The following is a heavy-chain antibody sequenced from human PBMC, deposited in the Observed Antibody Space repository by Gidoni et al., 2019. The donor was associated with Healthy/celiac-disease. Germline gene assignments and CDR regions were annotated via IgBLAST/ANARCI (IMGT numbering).Heavy chain of an antibody. D-gene: IGHD2-15*01. J-gene: IGHJ3*02. CDR1: GYTFTSYG. CDR2: ISAYNGNT. Sequence: QVQLVQSGAEVKKPGASVKVSCKASGYTFTSYGISWVRQAPGQGLEWMGWISAYNGNTNYAQKLQGRVTMTTDTSTSTAYMELRSLRSDDTAVYYCARGRAPLLLVGPPTAFDIWGQGTMVTVSS. V-gene: IGHV1-18*01. CDR3: ARGRAPLLLVGPPTAFDI.